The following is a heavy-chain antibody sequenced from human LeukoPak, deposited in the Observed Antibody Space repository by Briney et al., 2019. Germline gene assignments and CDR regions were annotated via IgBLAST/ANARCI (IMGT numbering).Heavy chain of an antibody. D-gene: IGHD3-22*01. CDR2: IYPGDSDP. V-gene: IGHV5-51*01. CDR1: GYSFTSYW. Sequence: GESLKISCKGSGYSFTSYWIGWVRQIPGKGLEWMGIIYPGDSDPRYSPSFQAQVTISADKSISTAYLQWSSLKASDTAMYYCARRLFSSSGYTDYWGQGTLATVSS. J-gene: IGHJ4*02. CDR3: ARRLFSSSGYTDY.